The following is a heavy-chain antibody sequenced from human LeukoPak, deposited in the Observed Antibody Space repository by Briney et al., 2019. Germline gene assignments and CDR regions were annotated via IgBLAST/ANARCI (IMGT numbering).Heavy chain of an antibody. CDR3: ARDLSSGWYYFDY. Sequence: GGTLRLSCAASGFTFNTYGMSWVRQAPGKGLEWVSSISSSSSYIYYADSVKGRFTISRDNAKNSLYLQMNSLRAEDTAVYYCARDLSSGWYYFDYWGQGTLVTVSS. J-gene: IGHJ4*02. D-gene: IGHD6-19*01. CDR2: ISSSSSYI. CDR1: GFTFNTYG. V-gene: IGHV3-21*01.